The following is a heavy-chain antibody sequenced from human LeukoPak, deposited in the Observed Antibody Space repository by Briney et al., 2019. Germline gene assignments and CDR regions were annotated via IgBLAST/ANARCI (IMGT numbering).Heavy chain of an antibody. V-gene: IGHV1-69*06. J-gene: IGHJ3*02. CDR3: ARDFGAARPDHSYAFDI. D-gene: IGHD6-6*01. CDR2: IIPIFGTA. CDR1: GGTFSSYA. Sequence: SVKVSCKASGGTFSSYAISWVRQAPGQGLEWMGGIIPIFGTANYAQKFQGRVTITADKSTSTAYMELSSLRSEDTAVYYCARDFGAARPDHSYAFDIWGQGTMVTVSS.